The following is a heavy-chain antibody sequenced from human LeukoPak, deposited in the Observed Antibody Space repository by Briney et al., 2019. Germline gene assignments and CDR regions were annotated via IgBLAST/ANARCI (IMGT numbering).Heavy chain of an antibody. CDR2: IYYSGST. J-gene: IGHJ6*03. CDR1: GGSISSGDYY. D-gene: IGHD3-3*01. CDR3: ARADYDFWSGYYKDYYYYYMDV. V-gene: IGHV4-30-4*08. Sequence: SQTLSLTCTVSGGSISSGDYYWSWIRQPPGKGLEWIGYIYYSGSTYYNPSLKSRVTISVDTSKNQFSLKLSSVTAADTAMYYCARADYDFWSGYYKDYYYYYMDVWGKGTTVTVSS.